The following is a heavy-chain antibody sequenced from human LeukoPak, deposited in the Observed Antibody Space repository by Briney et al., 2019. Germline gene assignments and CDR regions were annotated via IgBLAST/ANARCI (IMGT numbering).Heavy chain of an antibody. V-gene: IGHV5-51*01. J-gene: IGHJ4*02. CDR3: ATPPASGSPHYFDY. CDR1: GYTFTSYW. CDR2: MYLADSDT. D-gene: IGHD1-26*01. Sequence: HGESLKISCKGSGYTFTSYWIGWVRQMPGKGLEWLGIMYLADSDTRYSPSFQGQVTISADKSISTAYLQWSSLKASDTAMYYCATPPASGSPHYFDYWGQGTLVTVSS.